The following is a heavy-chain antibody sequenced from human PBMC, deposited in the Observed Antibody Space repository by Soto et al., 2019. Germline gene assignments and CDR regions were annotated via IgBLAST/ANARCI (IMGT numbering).Heavy chain of an antibody. J-gene: IGHJ6*02. V-gene: IGHV4-30-4*01. CDR2: IYYSGST. D-gene: IGHD2-21*02. CDR3: ARDVVVVTTSEGYYGMDV. Sequence: QVQLQESGPGLVKPSQTLSLTCTVSGGSISSGDYYWSWIRQPPGKGLEWIGYIYYSGSTYYNPSLNSRVTISVDTSKNQFSLKLGSVTAADTAVYYCARDVVVVTTSEGYYGMDVWGQGTTVTVSS. CDR1: GGSISSGDYY.